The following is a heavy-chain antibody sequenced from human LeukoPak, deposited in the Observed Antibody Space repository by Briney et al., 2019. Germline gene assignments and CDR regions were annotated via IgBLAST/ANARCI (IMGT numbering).Heavy chain of an antibody. Sequence: PSETLSLTCGVYGGSLSGYHWSWIRQPPGKGLEWIGEINHSGSTNYNPSLKSRVSISVDTSKNQLSLKLRSVTAADTAVYYCASGPAIYGGWPRDYQFYYLDVWGKGITVTVSS. CDR3: ASGPAIYGGWPRDYQFYYLDV. CDR2: INHSGST. J-gene: IGHJ6*03. V-gene: IGHV4-34*01. CDR1: GGSLSGYH. D-gene: IGHD3-3*01.